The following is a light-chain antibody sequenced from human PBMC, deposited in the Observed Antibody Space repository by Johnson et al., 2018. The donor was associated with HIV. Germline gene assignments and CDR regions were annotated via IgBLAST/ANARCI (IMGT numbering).Light chain of an antibody. CDR2: DNN. CDR1: GSNIGNNY. Sequence: QSVLTQPPSVSAAPGQKVTISCSGIGSNIGNNYVSWYQQLPGTAPKLLIYDNNKRPSGIPDRFSGSKSGTSATLGITGLSKGDEADYYCGTWDSSLSVGVFGTGTKVTVL. V-gene: IGLV1-51*01. J-gene: IGLJ1*01. CDR3: GTWDSSLSVGV.